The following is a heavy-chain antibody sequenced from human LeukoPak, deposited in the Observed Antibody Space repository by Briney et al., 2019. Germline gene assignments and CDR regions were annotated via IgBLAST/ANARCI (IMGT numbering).Heavy chain of an antibody. CDR3: VRSPACSSGTCYPNWFDP. CDR2: TYPADSNT. D-gene: IGHD2-15*01. V-gene: IGHV5-51*01. CDR1: GYNFVNNW. Sequence: GESLKISCKGSGYNFVNNWIGWVRQMPGKGLEWMAITYPADSNTKYSPSFQGQVIISADQSINTAFLQWSSLKASDTAMYYCVRSPACSSGTCYPNWFDPWGQGTLVIVSS. J-gene: IGHJ5*02.